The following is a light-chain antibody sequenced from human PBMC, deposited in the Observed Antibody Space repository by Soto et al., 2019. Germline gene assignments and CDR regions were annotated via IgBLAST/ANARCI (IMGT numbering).Light chain of an antibody. CDR3: QSYNSDPPFT. J-gene: IGKJ3*01. Sequence: DIQMTQFPASLSASVGDRVTITCWASQGISNSLAWYQQKAGKAPSRLIFAASTLQSGVPSRFSGSGSGTDFTLTISSLQPEDVATYYCQSYNSDPPFTFGPGTKVDIK. CDR1: QGISNS. V-gene: IGKV1-27*01. CDR2: AAS.